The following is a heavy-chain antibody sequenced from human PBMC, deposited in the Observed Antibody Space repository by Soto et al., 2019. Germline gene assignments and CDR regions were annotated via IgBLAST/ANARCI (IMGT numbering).Heavy chain of an antibody. CDR3: TRDWEITVSTWSFGGF. D-gene: IGHD3-10*01. Sequence: QVQLVQSGAEVKKPGSSVKVSCKASGGTFSPYTINWVRQAPGQGLEWMGRIIPFHGVTNYAQKFQARVTITADKSTSTAYMELGGLRFEDTAMYYCTRDWEITVSTWSFGGFCGRGTLVTVSS. V-gene: IGHV1-69*08. J-gene: IGHJ4*02. CDR2: IIPFHGVT. CDR1: GGTFSPYT.